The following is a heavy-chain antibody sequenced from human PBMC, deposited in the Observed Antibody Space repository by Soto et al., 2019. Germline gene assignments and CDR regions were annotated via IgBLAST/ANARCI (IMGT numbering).Heavy chain of an antibody. CDR3: ARDLGYCSGGSCYSPRYYFDY. D-gene: IGHD2-15*01. CDR1: GFPFDPYV. CDR2: IRSNTAVT. V-gene: IGHV3-23*01. J-gene: IGHJ4*02. Sequence: HPGGSLRLSCVASGFPFDPYVMAWVRQAPGKGLEWVAAIRSNTAVTHYADSVKGRFTISRDNSKNTLYLQMNSLRAEDTAVYYCARDLGYCSGGSCYSPRYYFDYWGQGTLVTVSS.